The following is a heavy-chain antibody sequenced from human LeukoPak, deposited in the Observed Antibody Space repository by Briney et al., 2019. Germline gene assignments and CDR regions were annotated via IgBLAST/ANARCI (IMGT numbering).Heavy chain of an antibody. J-gene: IGHJ4*02. D-gene: IGHD3-22*01. Sequence: PSQTLSPTCTVSGGSISSGSYYWSWIRQPAGKGLEWIGRIYSSGNTYYNPSLKSRVIVSVDTSKSHFSLKLSSVTAADTAVYYCARGSFYFDTSGYYALLDYWGQGTLVTVSS. CDR2: IYSSGNT. CDR3: ARGSFYFDTSGYYALLDY. CDR1: GGSISSGSYY. V-gene: IGHV4-61*02.